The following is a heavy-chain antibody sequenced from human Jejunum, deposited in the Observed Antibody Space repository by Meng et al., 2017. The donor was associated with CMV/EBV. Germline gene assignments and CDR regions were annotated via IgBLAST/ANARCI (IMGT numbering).Heavy chain of an antibody. CDR1: GYTFTDYY. J-gene: IGHJ4*02. Sequence: QVQLVQTGAEVKKPGASVKVSCKASGYTFTDYYIHWVLQAPGQGREWMGWINAKDGYTKYEQQFHDRVTMTTDTSTSTAYMELRSLRSDDTAVYYCAKDPTGIAAGVFDCWGQGTLVTVSS. D-gene: IGHD6-13*01. V-gene: IGHV1-18*04. CDR2: INAKDGYT. CDR3: AKDPTGIAAGVFDC.